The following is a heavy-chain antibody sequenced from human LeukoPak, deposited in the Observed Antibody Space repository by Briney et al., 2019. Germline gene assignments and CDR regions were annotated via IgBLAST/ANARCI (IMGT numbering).Heavy chain of an antibody. J-gene: IGHJ3*02. V-gene: IGHV1-2*02. Sequence: ASVKVSCKASGYTFAGYYIHWVRPAPGQSLAWMGWINPNTDGTNFEQKFQGRVTMTRDRSISTAYMELSSLRFDDTAVYYSAREEHWERGVDAFDIWGQGTLVTVSS. CDR1: GYTFAGYY. CDR2: INPNTDGT. CDR3: AREEHWERGVDAFDI. D-gene: IGHD1-1*01.